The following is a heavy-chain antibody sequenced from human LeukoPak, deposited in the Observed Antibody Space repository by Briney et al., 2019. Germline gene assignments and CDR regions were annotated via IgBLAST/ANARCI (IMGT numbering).Heavy chain of an antibody. Sequence: GGSLRLSCAASGFTFSDYYMSWIRQAPGKGLEWVPYISSSSSYTNYADSVKGRFTISRDNAKNSLYLQMNSLRAEDTAVYYCARDGRVEGMDVWGQGTTVTVSS. V-gene: IGHV3-11*05. CDR3: ARDGRVEGMDV. J-gene: IGHJ6*02. D-gene: IGHD2-15*01. CDR2: ISSSSSYT. CDR1: GFTFSDYY.